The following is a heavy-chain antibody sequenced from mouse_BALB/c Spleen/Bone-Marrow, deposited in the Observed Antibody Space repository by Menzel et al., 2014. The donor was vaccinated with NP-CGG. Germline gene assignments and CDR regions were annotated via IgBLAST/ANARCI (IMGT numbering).Heavy chain of an antibody. Sequence: VQLQHSGAELVKPGASVKLSCTASGFNIKDTYMHWVKQRPEQGLEWIGRIDPANGNTKYDPKFQGKATITADTSSNAAYLRLSSLTCEDPAVYYCARNYGYGKSFAYWGQGTLVAVSA. CDR2: IDPANGNT. CDR3: ARNYGYGKSFAY. V-gene: IGHV14-3*02. CDR1: GFNIKDTY. J-gene: IGHJ3*01. D-gene: IGHD2-2*01.